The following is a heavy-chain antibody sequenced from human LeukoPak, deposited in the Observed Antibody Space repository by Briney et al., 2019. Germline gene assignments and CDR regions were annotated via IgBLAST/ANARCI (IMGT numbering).Heavy chain of an antibody. CDR1: GGRFNSYA. Sequence: SVKVSCRTSGGRFNSYAITWVRQAPGQGLEWMGVIIPIFDEPHYAQKLQGRVTITADKSTSTAYIEVSSLRYDDTAVYYCATARGDILTDLQFWGPGTTVTVSS. J-gene: IGHJ4*02. CDR2: IIPIFDEP. V-gene: IGHV1-69*06. CDR3: ATARGDILTDLQF. D-gene: IGHD3-9*01.